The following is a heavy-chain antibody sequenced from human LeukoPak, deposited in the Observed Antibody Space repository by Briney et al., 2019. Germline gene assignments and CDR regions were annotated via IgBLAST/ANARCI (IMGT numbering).Heavy chain of an antibody. CDR2: IKTKSQGETT. J-gene: IGHJ4*02. V-gene: IGHV3-15*01. Sequence: GGSLRLSCAASGFIFSYAPMSWVRQAPGKGLEWVARIKTKSQGETTEYAAPVKGRFIISRDDSKNTVHLQMDSLKTEDTAVYYCATDPDGGVEIDYWGQGTLVTVSS. D-gene: IGHD3-16*01. CDR1: GFIFSYAP. CDR3: ATDPDGGVEIDY.